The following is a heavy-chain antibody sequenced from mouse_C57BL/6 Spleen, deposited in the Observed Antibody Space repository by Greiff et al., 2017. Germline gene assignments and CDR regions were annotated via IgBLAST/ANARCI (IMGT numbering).Heavy chain of an antibody. D-gene: IGHD2-1*01. Sequence: QVQLQQPGAELVKPGASVKMSCKASGYTFTSYWITWVKQRPGQGLEWIGDIYPGSGSTNYNEKFKSKATLTVDTSSRAAYMQLRSLTSEDSAVYYCARLVYYGNSYAMDYWGQGTSVTVSS. V-gene: IGHV1-55*01. CDR2: IYPGSGST. CDR1: GYTFTSYW. CDR3: ARLVYYGNSYAMDY. J-gene: IGHJ4*01.